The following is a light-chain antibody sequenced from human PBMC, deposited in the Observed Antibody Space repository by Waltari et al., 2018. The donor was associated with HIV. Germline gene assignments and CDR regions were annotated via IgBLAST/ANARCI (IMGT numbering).Light chain of an antibody. CDR3: QQYYSSPT. Sequence: DIVMTQSPDSLAVSLGERATINCKSSQSLLFRSDNKNYLTWYQQKPGQPPKLLIYWASTRESGVPDLFSGSGSGTDFTLTISSLQAEDVAVYYCQQYYSSPTFGQGTKVEIK. V-gene: IGKV4-1*01. CDR2: WAS. CDR1: QSLLFRSDNKNY. J-gene: IGKJ1*01.